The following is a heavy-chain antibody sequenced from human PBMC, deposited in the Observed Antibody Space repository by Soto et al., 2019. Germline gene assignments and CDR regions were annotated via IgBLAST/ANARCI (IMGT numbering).Heavy chain of an antibody. CDR1: GFTFSSYS. Sequence: GRSLRLSCAASGFTFSSYSMSWVRQAPGKGLEWVSAISGSGGSTYYADSVKGRFTISRDNSKNTLYLQMNSLRAEDTAVYYCAKGKGYCSSTSCPFDYWGQGTLVTVSS. CDR2: ISGSGGST. J-gene: IGHJ4*02. D-gene: IGHD2-2*01. V-gene: IGHV3-23*01. CDR3: AKGKGYCSSTSCPFDY.